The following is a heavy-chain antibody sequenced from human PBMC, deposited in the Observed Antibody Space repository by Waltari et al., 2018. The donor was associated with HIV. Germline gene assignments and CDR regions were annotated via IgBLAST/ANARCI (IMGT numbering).Heavy chain of an antibody. CDR2: ISSESTNI. V-gene: IGHV3-48*02. CDR3: ARDTLNFYFGLDV. J-gene: IGHJ6*02. D-gene: IGHD2-15*01. CDR1: GFTFSRYA. Sequence: EEQLVESGGGLVQPGGSLRLSCAASGFTFSRYAVTWVRQAPGKGLEWIAYISSESTNIQYADSVKGRFTGSRDNAEESLYLEMNSLRDEDTAVYYCARDTLNFYFGLDVWGQGTTVTVSS.